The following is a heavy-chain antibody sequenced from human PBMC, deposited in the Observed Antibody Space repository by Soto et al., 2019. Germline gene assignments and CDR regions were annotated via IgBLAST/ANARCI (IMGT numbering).Heavy chain of an antibody. V-gene: IGHV1-69*06. CDR3: GRNRLKYRLAKNSSNGLDA. D-gene: IGHD2-2*01. Sequence: QVQLVQSGAEMRKPGSSLRVSCKASGGTFSDYAFSWVRQAPGQGLEWMGGIVPRFGSPNYAQKFGGRATITADTSPSKSNLGRRSLRLAETPAYFWGRNRLKYRLAKNSSNGLDAGGKGPT. J-gene: IGHJ6*03. CDR1: GGTFSDYA. CDR2: IVPRFGSP.